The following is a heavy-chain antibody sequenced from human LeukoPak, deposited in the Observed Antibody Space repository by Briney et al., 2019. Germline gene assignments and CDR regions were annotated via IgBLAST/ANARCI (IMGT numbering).Heavy chain of an antibody. V-gene: IGHV3-21*01. CDR2: ISSSSSYI. Sequence: GGSLRLSCAASGFTFSSYGMHWVRQAPGKGLEWVSSISSSSSYIYYADSVKGRFTISRDNAKNSLYLQMNSLRAEDTAVYYCARETEWETDYWGQGTLVTVSS. CDR1: GFTFSSYG. J-gene: IGHJ4*02. CDR3: ARETEWETDY. D-gene: IGHD1-26*01.